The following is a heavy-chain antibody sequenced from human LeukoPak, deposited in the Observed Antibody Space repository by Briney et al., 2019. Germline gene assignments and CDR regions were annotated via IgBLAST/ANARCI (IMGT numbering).Heavy chain of an antibody. CDR3: ARTVLSYCRGGSCPYFDY. CDR2: IYYSGST. V-gene: IGHV4-59*01. CDR1: GGSISSYY. J-gene: IGHJ4*01. Sequence: SETLSLTCTVSGGSISSYYWSWLRQPPGKGLEWIGYIYYSGSTNCNPSLKSRVTISVDTSKNQFSLKLSSLTAADTAVYYCARTVLSYCRGGSCPYFDYWGQGTLVTVSS. D-gene: IGHD2-15*01.